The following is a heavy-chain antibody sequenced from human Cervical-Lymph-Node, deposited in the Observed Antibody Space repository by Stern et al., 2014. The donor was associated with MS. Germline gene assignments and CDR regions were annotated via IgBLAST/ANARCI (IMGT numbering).Heavy chain of an antibody. J-gene: IGHJ4*02. Sequence: QITLKESGPTLVKPTQTLTLTCTFSGFSLSTSGVGVGWIRQPPGKALEWLVLIYWDDDKRYSPSLKSRLTITKDTSKTQVVLTMTNMDPVDTATYYCARAYCSSTSCYPRYWGQGTLVTVSS. V-gene: IGHV2-5*02. CDR2: IYWDDDK. CDR3: ARAYCSSTSCYPRY. D-gene: IGHD2-2*01. CDR1: GFSLSTSGVG.